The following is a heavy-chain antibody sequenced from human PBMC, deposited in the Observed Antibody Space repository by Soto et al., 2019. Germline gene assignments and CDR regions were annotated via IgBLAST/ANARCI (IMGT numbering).Heavy chain of an antibody. D-gene: IGHD4-17*01. J-gene: IGHJ4*02. Sequence: QVQLQESAPGLVKPSETLSLTCTVSGGSISSYYWSWIRQPPGKGLEWIGYIYYSGSTNYNPSLKCRVTIAVDTSKNQFSLKLSSLTAADTAVYYCTRRYGASFAYWGQGTLVTVSS. CDR2: IYYSGST. CDR3: TRRYGASFAY. V-gene: IGHV4-59*01. CDR1: GGSISSYY.